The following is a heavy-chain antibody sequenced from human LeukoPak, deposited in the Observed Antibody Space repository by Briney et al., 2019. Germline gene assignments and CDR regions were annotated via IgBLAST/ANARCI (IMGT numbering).Heavy chain of an antibody. CDR1: GGSISSGDYY. D-gene: IGHD5-24*01. Sequence: SETLSLTCTVSGGSISSGDYYWSWIRQPPGKGLEWIGYIYYSGSPYYNPSLKSRVTISVDTSKNQFSLKLSSVTAADTAVYYCAREERTRDAFDIWGQGTMVTVSS. CDR3: AREERTRDAFDI. J-gene: IGHJ3*02. CDR2: IYYSGSP. V-gene: IGHV4-30-4*01.